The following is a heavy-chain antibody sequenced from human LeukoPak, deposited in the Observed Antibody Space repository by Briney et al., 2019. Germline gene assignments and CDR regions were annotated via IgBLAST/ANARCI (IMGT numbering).Heavy chain of an antibody. CDR2: ISASGGST. CDR1: GFTFSSSA. D-gene: IGHD3-10*01. CDR3: ARDNYYGSGTSQKDY. V-gene: IGHV3-23*01. J-gene: IGHJ4*02. Sequence: PGGSLRLSCAASGFTFSSSAMSWVRQVPGKGLEWVSGISASGGSTYYADSVKGRFTISRDNAKNSLYLQMNSLRAEDTAVYYCARDNYYGSGTSQKDYWGQGTLVTVSS.